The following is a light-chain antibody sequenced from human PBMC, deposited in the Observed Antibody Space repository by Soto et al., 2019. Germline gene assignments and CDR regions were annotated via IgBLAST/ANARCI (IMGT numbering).Light chain of an antibody. CDR1: QDINTF. V-gene: IGKV1-5*01. CDR3: QQFIDGWT. CDR2: DAS. Sequence: DIQRSHYPSTLSASVGDRVTITCRASQDINTFLAWYQQKPGKAPKLLIYDASGLESGVPSRFSGSGSGTEFTLTISGLQPDDFATYYCQQFIDGWTFGQGTKVDIK. J-gene: IGKJ1*01.